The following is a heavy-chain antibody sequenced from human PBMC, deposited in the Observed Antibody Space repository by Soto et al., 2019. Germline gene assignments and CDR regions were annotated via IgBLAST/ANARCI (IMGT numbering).Heavy chain of an antibody. CDR1: GGSIRSYF. V-gene: IGHV4-59*01. CDR3: VRESYGDYERYGMDV. Sequence: SETLSLTCTVSGGSIRSYFWSWIRQPPGKGLEWIGYIFDSGSTNYNPSLESRVTISVDTSKNQFSLRLSSVTAADTAVYYCVRESYGDYERYGMDVWGQGTTVTVSS. J-gene: IGHJ6*02. CDR2: IFDSGST. D-gene: IGHD4-17*01.